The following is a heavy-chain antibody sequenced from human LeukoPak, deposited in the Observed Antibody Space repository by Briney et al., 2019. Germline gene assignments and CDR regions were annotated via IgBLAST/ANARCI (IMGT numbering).Heavy chain of an antibody. CDR3: ARDVGRYDFWSGYYRLGAFDI. CDR2: INPNSCGT. D-gene: IGHD3-3*01. Sequence: ASVKVSCKASGYTFTGYYMHWVRQAPGQGLEWMGWINPNSCGTNYAQKFQGRVTMTRDTSISTAYMELSRLRSDDTAVYYCARDVGRYDFWSGYYRLGAFDIWGQGTMVTVSS. V-gene: IGHV1-2*02. CDR1: GYTFTGYY. J-gene: IGHJ3*02.